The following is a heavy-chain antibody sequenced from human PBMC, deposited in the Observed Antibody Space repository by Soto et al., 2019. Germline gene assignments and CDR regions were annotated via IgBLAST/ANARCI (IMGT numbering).Heavy chain of an antibody. Sequence: EVQLVESGGGLVQPGGSLRLSCAASGFTFSTYWMSWVRRTPGKGLEWVANIKQDGTEKYYLDSVRGRLTVSRDNAKSSLYLQMNSLRVEDTAVYYCTTSPHRDSERVFVWGQGTTVTVSS. V-gene: IGHV3-7*03. J-gene: IGHJ6*02. CDR3: TTSPHRDSERVFV. D-gene: IGHD1-26*01. CDR1: GFTFSTYW. CDR2: IKQDGTEK.